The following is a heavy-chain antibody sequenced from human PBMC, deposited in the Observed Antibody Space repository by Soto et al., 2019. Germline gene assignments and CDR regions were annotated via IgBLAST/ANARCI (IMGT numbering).Heavy chain of an antibody. CDR3: ARGEDAFFYYGLDV. CDR1: GGSITSSY. Sequence: SETLSLTCTVSGGSITSSYWSWIRRPPGKGLEWIAYIYAPGISGYIPSTSYNLSLKSRVTMSVDTSKSQFSLKLTSVTAADTAAYYCARGEDAFFYYGLDVWGQGITVTVSS. J-gene: IGHJ6*02. CDR2: IYAPGISGYIPST. V-gene: IGHV4-59*01.